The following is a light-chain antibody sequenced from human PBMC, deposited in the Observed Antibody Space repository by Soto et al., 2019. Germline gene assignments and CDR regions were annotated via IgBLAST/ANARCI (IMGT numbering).Light chain of an antibody. J-gene: IGKJ4*01. V-gene: IGKV3D-11*01. CDR1: QGISSY. CDR2: DAS. Sequence: EIVLTQSPATLSLSPGEGATLSCRASQGISSYLAWYQQKPGQAPRLLIYDASNRATGVPARFSGFGSGADFTLIITSLEPEDFAVYYCQQRSNWPLTFGGGTKVEIK. CDR3: QQRSNWPLT.